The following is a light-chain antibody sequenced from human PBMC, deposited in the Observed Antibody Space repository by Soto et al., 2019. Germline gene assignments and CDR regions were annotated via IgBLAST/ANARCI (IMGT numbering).Light chain of an antibody. V-gene: IGLV2-14*03. CDR3: CSFTVSATYV. CDR1: NTDIGGYNH. Sequence: QSALTQPASVSGSPGQSITISCTGTNTDIGGYNHVSWYQQHPGKAPKVVIYDVSNRPSGISNRFSGFKSGNTASLTISGLQAEDEADYYCCSFTVSATYVFGTGTKLTVL. J-gene: IGLJ1*01. CDR2: DVS.